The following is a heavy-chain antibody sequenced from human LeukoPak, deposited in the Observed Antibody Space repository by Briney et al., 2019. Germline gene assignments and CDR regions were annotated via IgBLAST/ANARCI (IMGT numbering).Heavy chain of an antibody. J-gene: IGHJ4*02. V-gene: IGHV3-23*01. CDR1: GFTFSSYW. CDR2: LRGDGET. Sequence: PGGSLRLSCAASGFTFSSYWMSWVRQAPAKGLEWVSSLRGDGETFYADYVKGRFTVSRDDSRNTVYLQLNNLRVEDTAVYYCAKASWVSSADAVLWGQGTLVTVSS. CDR3: AKASWVSSADAVL. D-gene: IGHD3-16*01.